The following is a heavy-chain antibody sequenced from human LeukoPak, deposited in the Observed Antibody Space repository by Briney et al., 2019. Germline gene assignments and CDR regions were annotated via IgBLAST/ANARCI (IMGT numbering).Heavy chain of an antibody. CDR2: IYYSGST. V-gene: IGHV4-59*02. CDR3: ATSTYYYGSGNYYSYAFDI. D-gene: IGHD3-10*01. CDR1: RASVTTYY. Sequence: SETLSLTCTVSRASVTTYYWSWIRQPPGKGLEWIGYIYYSGSTNYNPSLKSRVTMSVDTSKNQFSLKLSSVTAADTALYYCATSTYYYGSGNYYSYAFDIWGQGTMVTVSS. J-gene: IGHJ3*02.